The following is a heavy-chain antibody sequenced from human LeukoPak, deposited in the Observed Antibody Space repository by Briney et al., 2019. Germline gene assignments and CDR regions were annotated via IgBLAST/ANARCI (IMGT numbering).Heavy chain of an antibody. J-gene: IGHJ6*03. CDR1: GFSISAYA. D-gene: IGHD4-11*01. Sequence: GGSLRLSCAASGFSISAYAMNWVRQTPGKGPEWVSTITGSGGGTYYADSVKGRFTISRDNSKNTLYLQMNSLRAEDTAVYYCAKEYSRSYYYYMDVWGKGTTVTVSS. CDR2: ITGSGGGT. V-gene: IGHV3-23*01. CDR3: AKEYSRSYYYYMDV.